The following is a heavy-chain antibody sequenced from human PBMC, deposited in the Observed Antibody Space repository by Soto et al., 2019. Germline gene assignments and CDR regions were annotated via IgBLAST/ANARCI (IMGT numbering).Heavy chain of an antibody. Sequence: PSQTLSLTCVISGDSVFSNNAAWNWIRQSPSRGLEWLGRTYYRSKWYNDYAVSVKSRIDINPDTSKNQFSLQLNSVSPEDTAMYYCARESYGSGSYDGMDVWGQGTTVTVSS. V-gene: IGHV6-1*01. J-gene: IGHJ6*02. CDR2: TYYRSKWYN. CDR1: GDSVFSNNAA. D-gene: IGHD3-10*01. CDR3: ARESYGSGSYDGMDV.